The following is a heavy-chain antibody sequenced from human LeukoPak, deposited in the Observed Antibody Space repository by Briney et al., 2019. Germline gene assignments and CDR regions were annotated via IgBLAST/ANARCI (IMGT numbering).Heavy chain of an antibody. CDR3: ANNKYDFWSGYYYYGMDV. J-gene: IGHJ6*02. D-gene: IGHD3-3*01. Sequence: GGSLRLSCAASGFTFSSYAMSWVRQAPGKGLEWVSAISGSGGSTYYADSVKGRFTISRDNSKNTLYLQMNSLRAEDTAVYYCANNKYDFWSGYYYYGMDVWGQGTRVTVSS. CDR2: ISGSGGST. V-gene: IGHV3-23*01. CDR1: GFTFSSYA.